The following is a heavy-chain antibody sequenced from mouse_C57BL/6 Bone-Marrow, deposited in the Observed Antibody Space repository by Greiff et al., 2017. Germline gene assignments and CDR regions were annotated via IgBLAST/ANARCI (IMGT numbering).Heavy chain of an antibody. CDR2: ISNGGGST. D-gene: IGHD1-1*01. CDR1: GFTFSDYY. V-gene: IGHV5-12*01. Sequence: EVHLVESGGGLVQPGGSLKLSCAASGFTFSDYYMYWVRQTPEKRLEWVAYISNGGGSTYYPDTVKGRFTISRDNAKNTLYLQMSRLKSEDTAMYYCARQPYYGSSFDVWGTGTTVTVSS. J-gene: IGHJ1*03. CDR3: ARQPYYGSSFDV.